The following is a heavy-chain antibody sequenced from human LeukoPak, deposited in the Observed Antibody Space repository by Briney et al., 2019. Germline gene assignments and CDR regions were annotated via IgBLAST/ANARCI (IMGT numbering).Heavy chain of an antibody. V-gene: IGHV1-18*01. J-gene: IGHJ4*02. Sequence: GASVKVSCKASGYNFTSYGISWVRQAPGQGLEWMGWISAYSGKTNSAQNLQGRVTMTKDTSTSTAYMELRSLRSDDTAVYYCARGYSGYAPHDYWGQGTLVTVSS. CDR1: GYNFTSYG. CDR3: ARGYSGYAPHDY. D-gene: IGHD5-12*01. CDR2: ISAYSGKT.